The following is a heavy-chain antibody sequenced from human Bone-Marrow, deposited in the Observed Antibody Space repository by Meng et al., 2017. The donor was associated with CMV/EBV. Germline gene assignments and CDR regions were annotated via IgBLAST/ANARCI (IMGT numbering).Heavy chain of an antibody. Sequence: ASVKVSCKASGYTFTGYYMHWVRQAPGQELEWMGWINPNSGGTNYAQKFQGRVTMTRDTSINTAYMELSRLRSDDTAVYYCARPLESVGSGSSWFDPWGQGTLVTVSS. CDR1: GYTFTGYY. D-gene: IGHD3-10*01. CDR2: INPNSGGT. V-gene: IGHV1-2*02. J-gene: IGHJ5*02. CDR3: ARPLESVGSGSSWFDP.